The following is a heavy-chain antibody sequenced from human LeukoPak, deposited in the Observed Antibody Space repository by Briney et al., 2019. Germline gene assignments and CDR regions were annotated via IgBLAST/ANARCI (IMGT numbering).Heavy chain of an antibody. CDR3: ARGRRGQWLVKNNWFDP. V-gene: IGHV3-33*01. J-gene: IGHJ5*02. CDR1: GFTFSSYG. D-gene: IGHD6-19*01. Sequence: GGSLRLSCAASGFTFSSYGMHWVRQAPGKGLEWVAVIWYDGSNKYYADSVKGRFTTSRDNSKNTLYLQMNSLRAEDTAVYYCARGRRGQWLVKNNWFDPWGQGTLVTVSS. CDR2: IWYDGSNK.